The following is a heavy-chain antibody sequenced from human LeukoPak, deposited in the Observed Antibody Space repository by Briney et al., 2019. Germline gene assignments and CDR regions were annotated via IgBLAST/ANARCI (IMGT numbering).Heavy chain of an antibody. CDR2: ISSSSSTI. Sequence: GGSLRLSCAASGFTFSSYSMNWVRQAPGKGVEWGSYISSSSSTIYYADSVKGRSTTPRDNAKNPLYPQMNSLRPEAPAVYYCPSFYCFAYWGQGTLVT. CDR3: PSFYCFAY. J-gene: IGHJ4*02. D-gene: IGHD2/OR15-2a*01. V-gene: IGHV3-48*01. CDR1: GFTFSSYS.